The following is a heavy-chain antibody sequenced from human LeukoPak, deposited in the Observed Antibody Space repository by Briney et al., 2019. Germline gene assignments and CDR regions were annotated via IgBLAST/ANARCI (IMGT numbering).Heavy chain of an antibody. CDR1: GGSISSGSYY. CDR3: ARETDSSGYYYWFDP. Sequence: SGTLSLTCTVSGGSISSGSYYWSWIRQPAGKGLEWIGRIYTSGSTNYNPSLKSRVTISVDTSKNQFSLKLSSVTAADTAVYYCARETDSSGYYYWFDPWGQGTLVTVSS. D-gene: IGHD3-22*01. V-gene: IGHV4-61*02. J-gene: IGHJ5*02. CDR2: IYTSGST.